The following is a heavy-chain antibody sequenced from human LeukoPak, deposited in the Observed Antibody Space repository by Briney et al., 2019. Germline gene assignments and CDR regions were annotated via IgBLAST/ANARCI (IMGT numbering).Heavy chain of an antibody. J-gene: IGHJ4*02. CDR2: IYYSGST. CDR3: ARIVTGGASFDS. V-gene: IGHV4-59*02. Sequence: SETLSLTCTVSGGSVTGNYWSWLRQPPGKGLEWIGYIYYSGSTNYSPSLKSRVTMSVDPSKNQFSLNLNSVTAADTAVYYCARIVTGGASFDSWVQGPRVTVSS. CDR1: GGSVTGNY. D-gene: IGHD3-16*01.